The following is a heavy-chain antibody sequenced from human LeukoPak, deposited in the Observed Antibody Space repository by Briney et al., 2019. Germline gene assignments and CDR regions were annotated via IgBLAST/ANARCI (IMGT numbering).Heavy chain of an antibody. V-gene: IGHV4-31*03. CDR1: GGSISSGGYY. Sequence: SQTLSLTCTVSGGSISSGGYYWSWIRQHPGKGLEWIGYIYYSGSTYYNPSLKSRVTISVDTSKNQFSLKLSSVTAADTAVYYCARAPSSSRVHYGMDVWGQGTTVTVSS. D-gene: IGHD6-13*01. J-gene: IGHJ6*02. CDR2: IYYSGST. CDR3: ARAPSSSRVHYGMDV.